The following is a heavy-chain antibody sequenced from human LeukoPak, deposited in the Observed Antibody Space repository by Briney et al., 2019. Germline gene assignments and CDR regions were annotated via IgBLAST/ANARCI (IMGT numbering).Heavy chain of an antibody. J-gene: IGHJ4*02. V-gene: IGHV3-23*01. CDR2: ISGSGGST. CDR1: AFTFSNYW. Sequence: PGGSLRLSCTASAFTFSNYWMSWVRQAPGKGLEWVSAISGSGGSTYYADSVKGRFTISRDNSKNTLYLQMNSLRAEDTAVYYCAKDLVRNSVHIVVVVAARASFDYWGQGTLVTVSS. D-gene: IGHD2-15*01. CDR3: AKDLVRNSVHIVVVVAARASFDY.